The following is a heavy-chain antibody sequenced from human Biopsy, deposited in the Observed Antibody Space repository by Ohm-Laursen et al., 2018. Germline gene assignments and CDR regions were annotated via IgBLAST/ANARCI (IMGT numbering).Heavy chain of an antibody. CDR3: ARDER. CDR1: GFIFSTYG. CDR2: INPDGSVK. V-gene: IGHV3-7*01. J-gene: IGHJ4*02. Sequence: GSLRLSCTASGFIFSTYGMHWVRQAPGKGLEWVANINPDGSVKYFADSVKGRFTISRDNAENSMYLQMSSLTVDDTAVYYCARDERWGQGTLVTVSS. D-gene: IGHD5-24*01.